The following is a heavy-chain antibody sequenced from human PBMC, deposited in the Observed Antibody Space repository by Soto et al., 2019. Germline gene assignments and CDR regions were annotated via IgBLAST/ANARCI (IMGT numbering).Heavy chain of an antibody. CDR2: IYHSGGI. CDR3: VKNGWYSLEN. Sequence: QVQLQESGPGLVKPSGTLSLTCAVSGDSISSDTWWSWVRQPPGKGLEWIGEIYHSGGINYNPSLKSLVTISVDKSNNQFSLKMNSVIAADTAVYYCVKNGWYSLENWGQGTLVTVSS. CDR1: GDSISSDTW. D-gene: IGHD6-19*01. V-gene: IGHV4-4*02. J-gene: IGHJ4*02.